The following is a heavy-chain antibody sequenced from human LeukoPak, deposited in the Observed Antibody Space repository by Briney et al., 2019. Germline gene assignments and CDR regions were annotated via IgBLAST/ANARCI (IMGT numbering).Heavy chain of an antibody. CDR2: INGDGRNI. V-gene: IGHV3-74*01. D-gene: IGHD3-9*01. CDR1: GFTFSSYW. J-gene: IGHJ6*02. CDR3: TRDLMDYDVSTGLHHYYMDV. Sequence: GGSLRLSCVASGFTFSSYWIHWVRQDPRKGLVWVSRINGDGRNINYADSVRGRFTISRDNAKNTLFLQMNTLRVEDTAVYYCTRDLMDYDVSTGLHHYYMDVWGQGTTVTVSS.